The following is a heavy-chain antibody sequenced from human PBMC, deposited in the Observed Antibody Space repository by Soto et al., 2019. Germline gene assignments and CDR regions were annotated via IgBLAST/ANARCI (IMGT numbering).Heavy chain of an antibody. J-gene: IGHJ6*03. V-gene: IGHV4-34*01. CDR3: ARGKIAAAVRRYYYYMDV. D-gene: IGHD6-13*01. CDR2: INHSGST. Sequence: PSETLSLTCAVYGGSFSGYYWSWIRQPPGKGLEWIGEINHSGSTNYNPSLKSRVTISVDTSKNQFSLKLSSVTAADTAVYYCARGKIAAAVRRYYYYMDVWGKGTTVTVSS. CDR1: GGSFSGYY.